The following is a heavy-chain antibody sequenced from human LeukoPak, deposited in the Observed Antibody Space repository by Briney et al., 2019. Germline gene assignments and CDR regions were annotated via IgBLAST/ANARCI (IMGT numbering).Heavy chain of an antibody. CDR1: GFTFSSYA. Sequence: PGGSLRLSCAASGFTFSSYAMSWVRQAPGKGLEWVSAISGSGGSTYYADSVKGRFTISRDNSKNTLYLQMNSLRAEDTAVYYCARDRGDYDILTGYLNWFDPWGQGTLVTVSS. V-gene: IGHV3-23*01. D-gene: IGHD3-9*01. J-gene: IGHJ5*02. CDR2: ISGSGGST. CDR3: ARDRGDYDILTGYLNWFDP.